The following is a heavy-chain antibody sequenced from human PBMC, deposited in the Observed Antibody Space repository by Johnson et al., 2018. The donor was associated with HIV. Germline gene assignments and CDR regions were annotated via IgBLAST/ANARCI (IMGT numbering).Heavy chain of an antibody. D-gene: IGHD1-26*01. V-gene: IGHV3-30*02. Sequence: QVQLVESGGGLVQPGGSLRVSCAASGFTFSSYWMNWVRQAPGKGLEWVAFIRYDGSNKYYADSVKGRFTISRDNSKKTLYLQMNSLRAEDTAVYYCATFGGGSFHAFDIWGQGTMVTVSS. J-gene: IGHJ3*02. CDR3: ATFGGGSFHAFDI. CDR1: GFTFSSYW. CDR2: IRYDGSNK.